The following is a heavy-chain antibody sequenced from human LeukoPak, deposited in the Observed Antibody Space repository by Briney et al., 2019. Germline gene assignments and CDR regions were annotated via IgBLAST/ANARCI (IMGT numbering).Heavy chain of an antibody. D-gene: IGHD2-8*01. J-gene: IGHJ6*03. CDR3: ARAEYCTNGVCYYYYYMDV. V-gene: IGHV3-48*04. CDR2: ISSSSSTI. CDR1: GFTFSSYS. Sequence: PGGSLRLFCAPSGFTFSSYSMNWVRQAPGKWLEWVSYISSSSSTIYYADSVKGRFTISRDNAKNSLYLQMNSLRAEDTAVYYCARAEYCTNGVCYYYYYMDVWGKGTTVTVSS.